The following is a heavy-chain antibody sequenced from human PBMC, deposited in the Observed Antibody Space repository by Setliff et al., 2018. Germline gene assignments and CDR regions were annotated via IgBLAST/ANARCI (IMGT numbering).Heavy chain of an antibody. D-gene: IGHD3-3*01. V-gene: IGHV1-3*01. CDR3: ARVSDDFWSGYYILGAFDI. Sequence: ASVKVSCKASGYTFTSYAMHWVRQAPGQRLEWMGWINAGNGNTKYSQKFQGRVTITRDTSASTAYVELSSLRPEDTAVYYCARVSDDFWSGYYILGAFDIWGQGTMVTVSS. CDR1: GYTFTSYA. CDR2: INAGNGNT. J-gene: IGHJ3*02.